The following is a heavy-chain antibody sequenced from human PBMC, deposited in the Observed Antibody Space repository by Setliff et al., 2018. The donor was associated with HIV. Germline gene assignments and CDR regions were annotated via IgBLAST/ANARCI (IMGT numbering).Heavy chain of an antibody. V-gene: IGHV3-7*01. J-gene: IGHJ4*02. Sequence: PGGSLRLSCAASGFTFSSYWMSWVRQAPGKGLEWVANIKQDGSEKYYADSVKGRFTISRDSAKNSLYLHMDSLRAEDTAVYYCARLGAVGVRSAFDYWGQGTLVTVSS. D-gene: IGHD6-19*01. CDR3: ARLGAVGVRSAFDY. CDR2: IKQDGSEK. CDR1: GFTFSSYW.